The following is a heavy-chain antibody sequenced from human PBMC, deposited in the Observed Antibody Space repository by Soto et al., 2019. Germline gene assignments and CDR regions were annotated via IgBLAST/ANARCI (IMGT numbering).Heavy chain of an antibody. Sequence: SETLSLTCTVSGGSISSGGYYWSWIRQHPGKGLEWIGYIYYSGSTYYNPSLKSRVTISVDTSKNQFSLKLSSVTAADTAVYYCARVLLWFGEFNWFDPWGQGTLVTVSS. CDR3: ARVLLWFGEFNWFDP. D-gene: IGHD3-10*01. CDR2: IYYSGST. CDR1: GGSISSGGYY. J-gene: IGHJ5*02. V-gene: IGHV4-31*03.